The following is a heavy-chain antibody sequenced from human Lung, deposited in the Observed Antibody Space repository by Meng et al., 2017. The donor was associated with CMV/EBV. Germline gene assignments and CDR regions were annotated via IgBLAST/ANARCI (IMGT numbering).Heavy chain of an antibody. CDR2: IIPILGIA. Sequence: QGQLVPSGAAVKKPGSSVKASCKASGGTFSSYTISWVRQAPGQGLEWMGRIIPILGIANYAQKFQGRVTITADKSTSTAYMELSSVRSEDTAVYYCASSIFGVVIISPLGYWGQGTLVTVSS. J-gene: IGHJ4*02. D-gene: IGHD3-3*01. CDR1: GGTFSSYT. V-gene: IGHV1-69*02. CDR3: ASSIFGVVIISPLGY.